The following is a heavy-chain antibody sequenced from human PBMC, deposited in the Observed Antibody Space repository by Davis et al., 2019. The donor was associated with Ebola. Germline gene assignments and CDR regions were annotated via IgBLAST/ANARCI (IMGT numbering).Heavy chain of an antibody. CDR3: ARGDDYDSSGFDY. CDR2: IYYTGST. CDR1: GGSIRNYY. V-gene: IGHV4-59*01. D-gene: IGHD3-22*01. J-gene: IGHJ4*02. Sequence: MPSETLSLTCTVSGGSIRNYYWNWIRQPPGKGLEWIGNIYYTGSTTYNPSLRSRLTILVDMSKNQFSLKLNSVTAADTAMYYCARGDDYDSSGFDYWGQGILVTVSS.